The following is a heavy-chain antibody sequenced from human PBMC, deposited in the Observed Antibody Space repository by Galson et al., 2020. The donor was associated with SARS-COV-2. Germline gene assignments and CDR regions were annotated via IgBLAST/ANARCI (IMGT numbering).Heavy chain of an antibody. D-gene: IGHD6-19*01. CDR1: GFTFSDYE. V-gene: IGHV3-48*03. Sequence: GESLKISCAASGFTFSDYEMNWVRQAPGEGLEWVSYISGSGSTVFYADSVKGRFTISRDNTKNLLYLQMNALRAEDTAIYYCAREGRSGYTSGWWVDYWGQGSLVTVSS. CDR3: AREGRSGYTSGWWVDY. J-gene: IGHJ4*02. CDR2: ISGSGSTV.